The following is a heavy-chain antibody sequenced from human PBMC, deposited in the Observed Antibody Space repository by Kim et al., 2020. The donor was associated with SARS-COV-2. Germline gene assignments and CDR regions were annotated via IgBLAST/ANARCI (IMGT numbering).Heavy chain of an antibody. J-gene: IGHJ3*01. CDR1: GFTFSRHS. Sequence: GGSLRLSCADSGFTFSRHSMHWVRQAPGQGLEWVALISDVGSVIRYLDSVKGRFTISRDNSRNTLYLQMNSLNPEDTAVYYCARDIIGGHGAVDVWGQGT. CDR2: ISDVGSVI. V-gene: IGHV3-30*01. CDR3: ARDIIGGHGAVDV.